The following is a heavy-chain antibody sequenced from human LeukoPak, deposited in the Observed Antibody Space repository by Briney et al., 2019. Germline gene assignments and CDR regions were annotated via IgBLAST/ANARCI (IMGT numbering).Heavy chain of an antibody. V-gene: IGHV1-69*13. CDR3: ARSALSLGDYAPYDAFDI. CDR1: GGTFSSYA. CDR2: IIPIFGTA. J-gene: IGHJ3*02. D-gene: IGHD4-17*01. Sequence: SVKVSCKASGGTFSSYAISWVRQAPGQGLEWMGGIIPIFGTANYAQKFQGRVTITADESTSTAYMELSSLRSEDTAVYYCARSALSLGDYAPYDAFDIWGQGTTVTVSS.